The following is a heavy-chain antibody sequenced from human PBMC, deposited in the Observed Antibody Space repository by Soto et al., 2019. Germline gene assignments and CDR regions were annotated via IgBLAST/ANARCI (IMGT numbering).Heavy chain of an antibody. D-gene: IGHD4-17*01. CDR3: ARIRGSDYGDYLSRTDTPWVL. CDR2: IYYSGST. V-gene: IGHV4-39*01. J-gene: IGHJ4*02. CDR1: GGSISSSSYY. Sequence: QLQLQESGPGLVKPSETLSLTCTVSGGSISSSSYYWGWIRQPPGKGLEWIGSIYYSGSTYYNPSLKSRVTISVDTSKNQFSLKLSSVTAADTAVYYCARIRGSDYGDYLSRTDTPWVLWGQGTLVTVSS.